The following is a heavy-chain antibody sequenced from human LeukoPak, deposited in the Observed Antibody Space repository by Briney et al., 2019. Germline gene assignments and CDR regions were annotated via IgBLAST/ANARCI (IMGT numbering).Heavy chain of an antibody. D-gene: IGHD3-10*01. CDR3: AKASVGDLYYYYGMDV. J-gene: IGHJ6*02. CDR1: GFTFSSYA. V-gene: IGHV3-23*01. Sequence: GRSLRLSCAASGFTFSSYAMSWVRQAPGKGLEWVSAISGSGGSTYYADSVKGRFTISRDNSKNTLYLQMNSLRAEDTAVYYCAKASVGDLYYYYGMDVWGQGTTVTVSS. CDR2: ISGSGGST.